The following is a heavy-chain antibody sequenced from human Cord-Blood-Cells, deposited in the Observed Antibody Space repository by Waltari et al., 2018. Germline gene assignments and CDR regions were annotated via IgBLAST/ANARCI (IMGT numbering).Heavy chain of an antibody. D-gene: IGHD3-22*01. CDR3: AKATRIREAFDI. J-gene: IGHJ3*02. CDR1: GFTFSSYA. CDR2: ISGSGGST. Sequence: EVQLLESGGGLVQPGGSLRLSCAASGFTFSSYAMSWVRQAPGKGLEWVSAISGSGGSTNYADSVKGRFTISIDNSKNTLYLQMNSLRAEDTAIYYCAKATRIREAFDIWGQGTMVTVSS. V-gene: IGHV3-23*01.